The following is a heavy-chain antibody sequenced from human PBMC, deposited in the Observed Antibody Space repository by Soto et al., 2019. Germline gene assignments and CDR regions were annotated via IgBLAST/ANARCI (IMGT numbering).Heavy chain of an antibody. CDR1: GFSLDDYA. CDR2: ISWKSGSI. CDR3: AQDKGYSNYPYYFAS. V-gene: IGHV3-9*01. D-gene: IGHD4-4*01. Sequence: EVQLVESGGGLVQPGRSLRLSCAASGFSLDDYAMHWDRQGPGKGLEWVAGISWKSGSIGYADSVRGRFTISRDNAKNSLYLQMNSLRPEDTALYYCAQDKGYSNYPYYFASWGQGTLVIVSS. J-gene: IGHJ4*02.